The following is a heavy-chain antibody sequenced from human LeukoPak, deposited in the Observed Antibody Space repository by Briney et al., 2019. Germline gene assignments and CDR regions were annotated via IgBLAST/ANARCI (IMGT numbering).Heavy chain of an antibody. CDR2: ISAYDGKT. Sequence: GASVKVSCKTSGYTFSSSGISWVRQAPGQGLEWVGWISAYDGKTDCAQRLQGRVTMTTDTSTSTAYMELMSLRSDDTAVYYCARDDPVVSAAIRTAHWGQGTLVIVSS. V-gene: IGHV1-18*01. J-gene: IGHJ4*02. CDR1: GYTFSSSG. D-gene: IGHD2-2*02. CDR3: ARDDPVVSAAIRTAH.